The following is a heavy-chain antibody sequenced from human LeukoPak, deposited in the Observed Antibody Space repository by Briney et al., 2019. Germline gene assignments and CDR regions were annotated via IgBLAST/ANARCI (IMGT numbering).Heavy chain of an antibody. J-gene: IGHJ6*03. Sequence: ASVKVSCKASGYTFTSYGISWVRQAPGQGLEWMGWISAYNGNTNYAQKLQGRVTMTTDTSTSTAYMELRSLRSDDAAVYYCARVESDFWSGYRVYYMDVWGKGTTVTVSS. CDR2: ISAYNGNT. CDR3: ARVESDFWSGYRVYYMDV. D-gene: IGHD3-3*01. V-gene: IGHV1-18*01. CDR1: GYTFTSYG.